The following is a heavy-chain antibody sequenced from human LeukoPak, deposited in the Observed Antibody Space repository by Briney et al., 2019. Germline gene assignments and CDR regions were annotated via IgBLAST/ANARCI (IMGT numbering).Heavy chain of an antibody. CDR1: GFTFSDYY. Sequence: GSLRLSCAASGFTFSDYYMTWIRPTPGKGLEWVSYISISGTTTFYVDSVKGRFTISRDNSKNTLYLQMNSLRAEDTAVYYCAREGYSSGWYRLWGQGTLVTVSS. D-gene: IGHD6-19*01. CDR2: ISISGTTT. CDR3: AREGYSSGWYRL. V-gene: IGHV3-11*01. J-gene: IGHJ4*02.